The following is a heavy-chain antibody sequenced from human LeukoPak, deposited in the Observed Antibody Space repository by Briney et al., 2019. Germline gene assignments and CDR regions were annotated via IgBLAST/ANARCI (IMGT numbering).Heavy chain of an antibody. CDR3: ARVKDIVATNDAFDI. CDR1: GFTFSSYA. CDR2: ISYDGSNK. V-gene: IGHV3-30-3*01. J-gene: IGHJ3*02. Sequence: PGGSLRLSCAASGFTFSSYAMHWVRRAPGKGLEWVAVISYDGSNKYYADSVKGRFTISRDNSKNTLYLQMNSLRAEDTAVYYCARVKDIVATNDAFDIWGQGTMVTVSS. D-gene: IGHD5-12*01.